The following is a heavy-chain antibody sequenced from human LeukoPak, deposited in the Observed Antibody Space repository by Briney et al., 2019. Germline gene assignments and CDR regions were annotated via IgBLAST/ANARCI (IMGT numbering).Heavy chain of an antibody. J-gene: IGHJ4*02. CDR3: AREGGDYGDYVLSY. CDR1: GFTFSSYW. D-gene: IGHD4-17*01. V-gene: IGHV3-7*01. CDR2: IKQDGSEK. Sequence: GGSLRLSCAASGFTFSSYWMSWVRQAPGKGLEWVANIKQDGSEKYYVDSVEGRFTISRDNAKNSLYLQMNSLRAEYTAVYYCAREGGDYGDYVLSYWGQGTLVTVSS.